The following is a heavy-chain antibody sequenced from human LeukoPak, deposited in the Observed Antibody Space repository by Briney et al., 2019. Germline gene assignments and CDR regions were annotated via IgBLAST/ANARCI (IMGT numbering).Heavy chain of an antibody. CDR2: ISHDGNNK. CDR1: GFTFTNYA. Sequence: GGSLRLSCAASGFTFTNYAMHWVRQAPGKGLEWVALISHDGNNKYYADSVKGRSTISRDNAKNSLYLQMSSLRAEDTAVYYCARISSGYDWEPDYWGQGTLVTVSS. J-gene: IGHJ4*02. D-gene: IGHD5-12*01. V-gene: IGHV3-30*03. CDR3: ARISSGYDWEPDY.